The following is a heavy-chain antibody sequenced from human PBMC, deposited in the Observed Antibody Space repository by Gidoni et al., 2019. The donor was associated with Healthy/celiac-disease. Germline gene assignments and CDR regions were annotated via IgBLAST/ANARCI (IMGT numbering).Heavy chain of an antibody. J-gene: IGHJ4*02. Sequence: EVQLVQSGAEVKKPGESLQFSWQGSGYSFTRYWIGWVRQMPGKGLEWMGIIYPGDSDTRYSPSFQGKVTISADKSIGTAYLQWSSLKASDIAMYYCARPSGYSGYDPFDYWGQGTLVTVSS. CDR1: GYSFTRYW. CDR3: ARPSGYSGYDPFDY. CDR2: IYPGDSDT. V-gene: IGHV5-51*01. D-gene: IGHD5-12*01.